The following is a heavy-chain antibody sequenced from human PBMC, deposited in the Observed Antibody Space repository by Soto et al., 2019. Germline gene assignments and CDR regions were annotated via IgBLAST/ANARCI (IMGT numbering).Heavy chain of an antibody. CDR3: EKDRYFDSYYLDS. J-gene: IGHJ4*02. CDR1: GFTFSRYA. Sequence: PXVSLRLSCAASGFTFSRYAIHWVRQAPGKGLEWVTVMSYDGNQKHCADSVKGRFTVSRDDSENTVFLQMTSLRPEDTATYYCEKDRYFDSYYLDSWGQGTLVTVSS. CDR2: MSYDGNQK. V-gene: IGHV3-30-3*01. D-gene: IGHD3-9*01.